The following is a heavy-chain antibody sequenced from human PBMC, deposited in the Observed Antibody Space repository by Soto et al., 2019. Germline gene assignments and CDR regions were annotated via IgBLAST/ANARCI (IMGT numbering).Heavy chain of an antibody. CDR1: GYTFTSYA. D-gene: IGHD2-2*01. CDR3: ARDQAVYCSSTSCTVYYYYYMDV. V-gene: IGHV1-3*01. J-gene: IGHJ6*03. Sequence: ASVKVSCKASGYTFTSYAMHWVRQAPGQRLEWMGWINAGNGNTKYSQKFQGRVTITRDTSASTAYMELSSLRSEDTAVYYCARDQAVYCSSTSCTVYYYYYMDVWGKGTTVTVSS. CDR2: INAGNGNT.